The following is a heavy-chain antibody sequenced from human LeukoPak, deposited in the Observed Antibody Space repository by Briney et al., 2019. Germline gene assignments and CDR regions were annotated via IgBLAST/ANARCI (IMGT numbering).Heavy chain of an antibody. D-gene: IGHD6-6*01. CDR1: GFTFDDYG. Sequence: PGGSLRLSCAASGFTFDDYGMSWVRQAPGKGLEWVSGINWNGGSTDYVDSVKGRFTISRDNAKNSLYLQMNSLRVEDTALYYCARYRGSSGYHYMDVRGKGTTVTVSS. J-gene: IGHJ6*03. CDR3: ARYRGSSGYHYMDV. V-gene: IGHV3-20*04. CDR2: INWNGGST.